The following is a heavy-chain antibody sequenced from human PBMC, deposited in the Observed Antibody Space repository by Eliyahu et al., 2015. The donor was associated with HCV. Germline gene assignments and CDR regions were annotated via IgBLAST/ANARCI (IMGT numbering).Heavy chain of an antibody. V-gene: IGHV4-59*01. J-gene: IGHJ5*02. D-gene: IGHD6-19*01. CDR1: GGXXTTYY. Sequence: QVQLQESGPGLVKSSETLSLXCTVSGGXXTTYYWIWIRQPPGKGLEWIGYIHYSGSTNYNPSLKSRVTMSIDTSKNQFSLKLTSVTAADTAVYYCASGGGGIAVAGTGGWFDPWGQGTLVTVSS. CDR2: IHYSGST. CDR3: ASGGGGIAVAGTGGWFDP.